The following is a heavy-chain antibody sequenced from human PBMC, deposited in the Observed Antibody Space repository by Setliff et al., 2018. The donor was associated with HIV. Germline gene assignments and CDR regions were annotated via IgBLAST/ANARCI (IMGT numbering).Heavy chain of an antibody. CDR3: ARDLLSGWYHYYYYMDV. CDR1: GYTFTNYY. J-gene: IGHJ6*03. D-gene: IGHD6-19*01. Sequence: ASVKVSCKASGYTFTNYYMHWVRQAPGQGLEWMGIINPSGGSTSYAQKFRGRVTMTRDTSTSTVYMELSSLRSEDTAVYYCARDLLSGWYHYYYYMDVWGKGTTVTVSS. V-gene: IGHV1-46*03. CDR2: INPSGGST.